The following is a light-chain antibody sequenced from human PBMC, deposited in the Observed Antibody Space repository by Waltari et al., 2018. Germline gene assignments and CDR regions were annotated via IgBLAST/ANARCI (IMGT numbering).Light chain of an antibody. J-gene: IGLJ3*02. CDR1: SSNIGAGYD. CDR2: AYS. V-gene: IGLV1-40*01. CDR3: QSYDSSLSAV. Sequence: QSVLTQPPSVSGAPGQRVTISCTGSSSNIGAGYDVHWYQQLPGAAPKLLIYAYSNRPSGVPDRLYGARSGTSASLAITGLQAEDEADYYCQSYDSSLSAVFGGGTKLTVL.